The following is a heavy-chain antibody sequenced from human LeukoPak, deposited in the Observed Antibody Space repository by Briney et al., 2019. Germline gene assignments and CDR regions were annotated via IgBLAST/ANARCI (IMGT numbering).Heavy chain of an antibody. CDR1: GFTFSDYY. D-gene: IGHD5-18*01. CDR2: ISYGGSTI. CDR3: ARKGRCSYGPLDY. J-gene: IGHJ4*02. Sequence: PGGSLRLSCAASGFTFSDYYMSWVRQAPGKGLEWVSYISYGGSTIYYADSVKGRFTISRDNAKNSLYLQMNSLRDEDTAVYYCARKGRCSYGPLDYWGQGTLVTVSS. V-gene: IGHV3-11*01.